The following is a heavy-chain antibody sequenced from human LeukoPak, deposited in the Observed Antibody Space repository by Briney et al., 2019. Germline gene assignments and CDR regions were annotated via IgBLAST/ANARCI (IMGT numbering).Heavy chain of an antibody. J-gene: IGHJ4*01. CDR1: GFTLSSYS. V-gene: IGHV3-48*04. CDR2: IRSSGDII. Sequence: GGSLRLSCVASGFTLSSYSMNWVRQAPGKGLEWVSYIRSSGDIIYYADSVKGRFVISRDNAKNSLYLQMNSLRAEDTAVYFCARERQLVTDYWGPGTLVTVSS. D-gene: IGHD6-6*01. CDR3: ARERQLVTDY.